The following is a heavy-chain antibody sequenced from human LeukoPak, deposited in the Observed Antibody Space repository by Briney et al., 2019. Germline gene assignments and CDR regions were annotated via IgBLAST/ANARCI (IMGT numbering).Heavy chain of an antibody. CDR1: GASISSGDYY. V-gene: IGHV4-61*02. CDR3: AREPAAGSGNY. Sequence: SETLSLTCTVPGASISSGDYYWSWIRQPAGKGLEWIGRIYTSGSTNYNPSLKSRVTISLDTSKSQFSLKLNSVTAADTAMYYCAREPAAGSGNYWGQGTLVTVSS. D-gene: IGHD3-10*01. J-gene: IGHJ4*02. CDR2: IYTSGST.